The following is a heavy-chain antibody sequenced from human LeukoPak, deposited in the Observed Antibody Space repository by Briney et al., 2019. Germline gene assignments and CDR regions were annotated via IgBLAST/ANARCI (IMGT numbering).Heavy chain of an antibody. Sequence: PSETLSLTGTVSGGSISSYYWSWIRQPPGKGLEWIGYIYYSGSTNYNPSLKSRVTISVDTSKNQFSLKLSSVTAADTAVYYCASHYYDSSGRDYWGQGTLVTVSS. CDR3: ASHYYDSSGRDY. CDR2: IYYSGST. CDR1: GGSISSYY. J-gene: IGHJ4*02. D-gene: IGHD3-22*01. V-gene: IGHV4-59*01.